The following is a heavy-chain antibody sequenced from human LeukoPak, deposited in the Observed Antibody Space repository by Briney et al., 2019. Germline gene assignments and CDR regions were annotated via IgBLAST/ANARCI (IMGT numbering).Heavy chain of an antibody. CDR3: ARDNSGSNQDDFDY. CDR2: VHYTGST. J-gene: IGHJ4*02. Sequence: SETLSLTCTVSGGSISSHFWSWIRQAPGKGLEWIAYVHYTGSTYYNPSLKSRVTISVDPSKSQFSLKLTSVTAADTAVYYCARDNSGSNQDDFDYWGQGTLVTVSS. V-gene: IGHV4-59*11. D-gene: IGHD1-26*01. CDR1: GGSISSHF.